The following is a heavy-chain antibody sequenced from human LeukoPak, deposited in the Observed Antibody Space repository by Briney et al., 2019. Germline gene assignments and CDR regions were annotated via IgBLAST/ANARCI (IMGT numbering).Heavy chain of an antibody. CDR3: AKDYAVGSIDY. CDR1: GFTFSRYN. D-gene: IGHD3-16*01. V-gene: IGHV3-21*04. Sequence: GGSLRLSCAASGFTFSRYNMNWVRQAPGQGLEWVACISKSRNYIYYADSVKGRFTISRDDAKSSLYLQMDSLRVEDTALYYCAKDYAVGSIDYWGQGTLVTVSS. J-gene: IGHJ4*02. CDR2: ISKSRNYI.